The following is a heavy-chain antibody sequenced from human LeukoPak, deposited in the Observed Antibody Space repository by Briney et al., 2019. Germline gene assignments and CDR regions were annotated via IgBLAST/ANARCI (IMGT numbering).Heavy chain of an antibody. CDR2: INPSGGST. D-gene: IGHD6-19*01. J-gene: IGHJ3*02. Sequence: ASVKVSCKAPGYTFTSYYMYWVRQAPGQGLEWMGIINPSGGSTSYAQKFQGRVTMTRDTSTSTVYMELSSLRAEDTALYYCAKDIFASLKAVAGTYAFDIWGQGTMVTVSS. V-gene: IGHV1-46*01. CDR3: AKDIFASLKAVAGTYAFDI. CDR1: GYTFTSYY.